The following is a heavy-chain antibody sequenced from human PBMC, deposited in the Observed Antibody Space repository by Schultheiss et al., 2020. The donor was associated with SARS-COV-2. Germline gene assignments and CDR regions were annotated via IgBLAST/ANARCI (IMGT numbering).Heavy chain of an antibody. CDR1: GFTFSSYA. CDR3: TTETPCGGYEAGTYFDY. CDR2: ISGSGGST. J-gene: IGHJ4*02. D-gene: IGHD6-19*01. Sequence: GGSLRLSCAASGFTFSSYAMSWVRQAPGKGLEWVSVISGSGGSTYYADSVKGRFTISRDNSKNTLYLQMNSLKTEDTAVYYCTTETPCGGYEAGTYFDYWGQGTLVTVSS. V-gene: IGHV3-23*01.